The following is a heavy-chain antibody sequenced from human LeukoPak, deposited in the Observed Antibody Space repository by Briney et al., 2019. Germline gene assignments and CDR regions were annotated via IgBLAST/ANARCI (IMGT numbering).Heavy chain of an antibody. Sequence: GRSLRLSCAASGFTFSTYAMHWVRQAPGKGLEWVAVMSHDGRNKFYADSVKGRFTISRGNSKNTLYLQMSSLGAEDTAVFYCARDSNWNQPDYWGQGTLVTVSS. CDR3: ARDSNWNQPDY. CDR2: MSHDGRNK. V-gene: IGHV3-30*04. CDR1: GFTFSTYA. D-gene: IGHD1-20*01. J-gene: IGHJ4*02.